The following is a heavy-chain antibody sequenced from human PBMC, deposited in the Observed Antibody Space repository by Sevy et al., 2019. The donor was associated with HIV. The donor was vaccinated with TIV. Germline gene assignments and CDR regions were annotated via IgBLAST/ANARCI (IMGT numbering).Heavy chain of an antibody. J-gene: IGHJ4*01. CDR3: ARDSPGYGGYSY. D-gene: IGHD1-26*01. Sequence: GGSLRLSCAASRFTFKTYWMSWVRQAPGKGLEWVGNIKEDGSAKYYADSVRARFTISRDNAKNSLYLQMSSLRVEDTAVYYCARDSPGYGGYSYWGQRTLVTVSS. V-gene: IGHV3-7*01. CDR1: RFTFKTYW. CDR2: IKEDGSAK.